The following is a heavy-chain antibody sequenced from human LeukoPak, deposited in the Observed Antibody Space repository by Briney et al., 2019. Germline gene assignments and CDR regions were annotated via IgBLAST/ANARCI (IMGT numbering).Heavy chain of an antibody. CDR2: ITGSGGDT. CDR1: GFTFSDYY. CDR3: AKGSRDSRPYYFDF. V-gene: IGHV3-23*01. J-gene: IGHJ4*02. Sequence: GGSLRLSCAASGFTFSDYYMSWIRQAPGKGLEWVSAITGSGGDTYHADSVKGRFTISRDNSKNTLYLQMNSLTVEDSAVYYCAKGSRDSRPYYFDFWGQGTLVTVPS. D-gene: IGHD3-10*01.